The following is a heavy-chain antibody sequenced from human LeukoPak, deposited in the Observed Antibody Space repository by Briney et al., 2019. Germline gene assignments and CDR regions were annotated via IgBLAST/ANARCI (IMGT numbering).Heavy chain of an antibody. J-gene: IGHJ5*02. Sequence: ASVKVSCKASGDTFSNYPIVWVRQAPGRGLEWMGGIIPIYGTANYAQMFQGRITLTAHESTATAYLELRSLTSDDTALYFCATHTGGYNFWWFDIGGRGPLVTVSP. CDR1: GDTFSNYP. V-gene: IGHV1-69*13. CDR3: ATHTGGYNFWWFDI. CDR2: IIPIYGTA. D-gene: IGHD3/OR15-3a*01.